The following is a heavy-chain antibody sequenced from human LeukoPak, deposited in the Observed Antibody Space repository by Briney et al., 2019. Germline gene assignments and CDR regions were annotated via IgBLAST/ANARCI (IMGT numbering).Heavy chain of an antibody. J-gene: IGHJ5*02. D-gene: IGHD5-24*01. V-gene: IGHV1-69*01. Sequence: SVNVSCTASVGTFSNYAISWVGQAPGQGLEWMGGIIPIFGTANYAQKFQGSVTITADDSTSTAYMELSSLRSEDTAVYSCARKSTSTRQPRDGYNSWWFDPWGQGTLVTVSS. CDR1: VGTFSNYA. CDR3: ARKSTSTRQPRDGYNSWWFDP. CDR2: IIPIFGTA.